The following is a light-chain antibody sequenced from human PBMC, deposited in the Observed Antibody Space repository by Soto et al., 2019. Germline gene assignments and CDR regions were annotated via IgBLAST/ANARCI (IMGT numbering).Light chain of an antibody. J-gene: IGKJ1*01. CDR2: GAS. CDR1: QSVSSY. CDR3: QQYCSSSRT. Sequence: DIVLTQSPGTLSLSPGERATLSCRASQSVSSYLAWYQQKPGQAPRLLIYGASSRATGIPDRFSGAGSGTDFTLTISRLEPEDCAVYYCQQYCSSSRTFGQGTKV. V-gene: IGKV3-20*01.